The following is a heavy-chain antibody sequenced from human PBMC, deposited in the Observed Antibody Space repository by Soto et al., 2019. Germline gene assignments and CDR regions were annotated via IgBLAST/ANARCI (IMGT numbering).Heavy chain of an antibody. CDR2: MNPNSGNT. Sequence: ASVKVSCKASGYTITSYDINWVRQATGQGLEWMGWMNPNSGNTGYAQKFQGRVTMTRNTSISTAYMELSSLRSEDTAVYYCAGCQGIGSNWFDRWCQGTLVTVSS. J-gene: IGHJ5*02. CDR1: GYTITSYD. CDR3: AGCQGIGSNWFDR. V-gene: IGHV1-8*01. D-gene: IGHD2-2*01.